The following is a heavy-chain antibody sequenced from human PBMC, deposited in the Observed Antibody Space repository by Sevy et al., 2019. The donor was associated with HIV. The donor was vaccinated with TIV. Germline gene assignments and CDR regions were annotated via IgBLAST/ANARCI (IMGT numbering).Heavy chain of an antibody. J-gene: IGHJ4*02. Sequence: GGSLRLSCAASGFTFNKFAMSWVRQAPGKGLEWVSAISRKSLGTCYADPVKGRFSISRDDSKNMLYLQMSSLRGDDTAVYYCAKEGNNSPDKFDSWGQGTLVTVSS. CDR2: ISRKSLGT. V-gene: IGHV3-23*01. CDR1: GFTFNKFA. D-gene: IGHD1-1*01. CDR3: AKEGNNSPDKFDS.